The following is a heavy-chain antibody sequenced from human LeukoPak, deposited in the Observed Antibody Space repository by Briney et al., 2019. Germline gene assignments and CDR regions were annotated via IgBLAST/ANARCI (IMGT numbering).Heavy chain of an antibody. J-gene: IGHJ4*02. D-gene: IGHD5-24*01. V-gene: IGHV4-59*01. Sequence: PSETLSLTCSVSDGSISNSFWTWIRQPPGKGLEWIGCIFYSGSTNYNPSLKSRVTISVDTSKNQLSLKVTSVTAADTAVYYCARGARGAGYNFDYWGQGTLVTVSS. CDR3: ARGARGAGYNFDY. CDR1: DGSISNSF. CDR2: IFYSGST.